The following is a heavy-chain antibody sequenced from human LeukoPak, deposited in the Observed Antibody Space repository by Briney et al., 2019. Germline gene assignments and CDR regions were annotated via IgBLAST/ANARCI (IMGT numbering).Heavy chain of an antibody. CDR3: ARFGVRGVRVFDY. D-gene: IGHD3-10*01. Sequence: GGSLRLSCAASGFTFSSYEMNWVRQAPGKGLEWVANIKQDGSEKYYVDSVKGRFTISRDNAKNSLYLQMNSLRAEDTAVYYCARFGVRGVRVFDYWGQGTLVTVSS. CDR2: IKQDGSEK. J-gene: IGHJ4*02. V-gene: IGHV3-7*01. CDR1: GFTFSSYE.